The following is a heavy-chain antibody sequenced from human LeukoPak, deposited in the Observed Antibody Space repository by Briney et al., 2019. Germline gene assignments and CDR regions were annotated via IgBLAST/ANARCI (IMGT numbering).Heavy chain of an antibody. Sequence: GGSLRLSCAASGFTFSNYEMHWVRQAPGKGLEWVSYISSSGSDIYYADSVKGRFTISRDNAKNSLYLHMNSLRAEDTAVYYCARGVTHYYYYMDVWGKGTTVTISS. D-gene: IGHD2-21*02. V-gene: IGHV3-48*03. CDR2: ISSSGSDI. CDR3: ARGVTHYYYYMDV. CDR1: GFTFSNYE. J-gene: IGHJ6*03.